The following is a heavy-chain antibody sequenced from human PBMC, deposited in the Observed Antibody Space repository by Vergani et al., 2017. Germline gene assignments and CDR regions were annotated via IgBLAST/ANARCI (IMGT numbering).Heavy chain of an antibody. CDR2: INHSGST. CDR3: ARGDKKTGYCSGGRCLGKEFDY. J-gene: IGHJ4*02. CDR1: GGSLSGYY. D-gene: IGHD2-15*01. Sequence: QVQLQPWGAGLLKPSETLSLTRAVYGGSLSGYYWSWIRQPPGKGLEWIGEINHSGSTNYNPAHKSRVTIQVHTPKNQVPLKLSSVTVADTAVYYGARGDKKTGYCSGGRCLGKEFDYWGQGTLVTGSS. V-gene: IGHV4-34*01.